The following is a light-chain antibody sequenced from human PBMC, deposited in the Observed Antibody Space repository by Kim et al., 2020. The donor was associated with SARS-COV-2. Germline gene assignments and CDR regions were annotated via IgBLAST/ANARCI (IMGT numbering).Light chain of an antibody. Sequence: SPGERATLSCRASQSLSSSYLAWYQQKPGQAPRLLIYDASNRATGIPDRFSGSGSGTDFTLTISRLEPEDFAVYFCQQYGSSPLTFGGGTKVDIK. J-gene: IGKJ4*01. V-gene: IGKV3-20*01. CDR1: QSLSSSY. CDR2: DAS. CDR3: QQYGSSPLT.